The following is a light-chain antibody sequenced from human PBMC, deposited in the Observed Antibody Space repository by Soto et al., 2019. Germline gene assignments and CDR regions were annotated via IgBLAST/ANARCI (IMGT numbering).Light chain of an antibody. Sequence: DIQMTQRPASLSASVGDSVTIPCRASQTICRYLNGDQQKPGKAPHLLLFGASPLQRGGPSRFSGSGAGTDFTLTSSSLQPADVATYLCQHSPRTPPAFGQGTRLEIK. V-gene: IGKV1-39*01. CDR2: GAS. CDR1: QTICRY. CDR3: QHSPRTPPA. J-gene: IGKJ5*01.